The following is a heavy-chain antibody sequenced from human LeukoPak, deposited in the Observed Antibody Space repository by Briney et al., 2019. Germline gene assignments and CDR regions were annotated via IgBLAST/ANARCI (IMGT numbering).Heavy chain of an antibody. J-gene: IGHJ4*02. CDR2: IYSSGST. CDR3: TRLAVAYFDS. D-gene: IGHD6-19*01. Sequence: GGSLRLSCAASGFIVSSNYMGWVRQAPGKGLEWVSVIYSSGSTYYPDSVKGRFTISRDESKNTLYLQMNSLRAEDTAVYYCTRLAVAYFDSWGQGALVTVSS. V-gene: IGHV3-66*04. CDR1: GFIVSSNY.